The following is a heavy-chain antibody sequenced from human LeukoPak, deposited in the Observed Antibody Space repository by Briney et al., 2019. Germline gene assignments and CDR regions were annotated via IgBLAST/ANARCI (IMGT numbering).Heavy chain of an antibody. V-gene: IGHV3-30*12. CDR2: ISYDGSHK. Sequence: GGSLRLSCAASGFNFSSYSIHWVRQAPGKGLEWVAVISYDGSHKYYADSVKGRFTISRDNAKNSLYLQMNSLRAEDTAVYYCARDLGDCSSTSCYYYYYMDVWGKGTTVTVSS. CDR3: ARDLGDCSSTSCYYYYYMDV. CDR1: GFNFSSYS. D-gene: IGHD2-2*01. J-gene: IGHJ6*03.